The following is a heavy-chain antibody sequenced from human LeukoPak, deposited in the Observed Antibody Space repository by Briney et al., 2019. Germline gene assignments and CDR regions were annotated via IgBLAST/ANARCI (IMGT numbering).Heavy chain of an antibody. V-gene: IGHV3-23*01. CDR3: AKDGGVTGYYSRGYLDY. Sequence: GGSLRLSCAASGFPFSSHAMSWVRQAPGKGLNWVSGISGGGGTTYYADSVKGRFTISRDNSRNTLYLQMSTLRDEDTAVYYCAKDGGVTGYYSRGYLDYWGQGTLVTVSS. CDR1: GFPFSSHA. D-gene: IGHD3-9*01. CDR2: ISGGGGTT. J-gene: IGHJ4*02.